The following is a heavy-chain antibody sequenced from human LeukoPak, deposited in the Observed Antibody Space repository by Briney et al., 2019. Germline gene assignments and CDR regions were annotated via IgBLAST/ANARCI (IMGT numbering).Heavy chain of an antibody. CDR2: ISYRGST. V-gene: IGHV4-59*08. CDR3: ATNAGPAALDAIDI. D-gene: IGHD2-2*01. CDR1: GGSINKHY. Sequence: SETQSLTCTVSGGSINKHYWSWIRQTPGKGLEWIGYISYRGSTNYNPSLKSRVTISVDTSNNQFSPRLSSVTAADTAVYYCATNAGPAALDAIDIWGQGTIVTVSS. J-gene: IGHJ3*02.